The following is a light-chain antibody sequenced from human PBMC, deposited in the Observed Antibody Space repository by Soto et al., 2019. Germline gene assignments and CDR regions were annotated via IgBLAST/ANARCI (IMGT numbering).Light chain of an antibody. Sequence: IVLTQSPATLSLSPGERATLSCRARQTVSTYLSWYQQKPGQAPRLLIYDASTRAAGIPARFSGSGSGTEFTLTISSLQPEDFATYYCLQHNSYPVTFGQGTKVDIK. CDR3: LQHNSYPVT. CDR2: DAS. J-gene: IGKJ1*01. V-gene: IGKV3-11*01. CDR1: QTVSTY.